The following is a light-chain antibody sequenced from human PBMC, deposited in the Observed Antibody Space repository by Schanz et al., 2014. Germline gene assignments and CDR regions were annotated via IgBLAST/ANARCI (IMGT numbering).Light chain of an antibody. J-gene: IGKJ1*01. CDR1: QDISND. CDR3: QQYKDYPRT. Sequence: DIQMTQSPSSLSASVGDRVTITCQASQDISNDLNWYQQKPGKTPKLLIYDASNLEAGVPSRFSGSGSGTEFTLTVSFLQPDDFATYFCQQYKDYPRTFGRGTKVEIK. CDR2: DAS. V-gene: IGKV1-33*01.